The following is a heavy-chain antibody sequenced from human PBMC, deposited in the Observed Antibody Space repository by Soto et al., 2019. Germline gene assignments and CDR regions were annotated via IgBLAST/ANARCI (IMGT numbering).Heavy chain of an antibody. CDR3: ERQGVDVAVSGSGSCVY. CDR1: GGSIGSSRFY. J-gene: IGHJ4*02. D-gene: IGHD3-10*01. Sequence: QLQLQESGPGLVKPSDTLSLTCTFSGGSIGSSRFYWGWILQPPGKGLEWIGIIYSSGSTYYSPSLQSRVTISAKTYTYPFSLKLTSVTAADTAVYSCERQGVDVAVSGSGSCVYWGQGTLVTVSS. CDR2: IYSSGST. V-gene: IGHV4-39*01.